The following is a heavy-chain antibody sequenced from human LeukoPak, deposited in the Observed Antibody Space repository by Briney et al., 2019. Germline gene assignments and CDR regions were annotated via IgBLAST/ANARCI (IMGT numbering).Heavy chain of an antibody. J-gene: IGHJ6*02. V-gene: IGHV5-51*01. CDR1: GYSFTSYW. Sequence: GESLKISCKGSGYSFTSYWIGWVRQMLGKGLEWMGIIYPGDSDTRYSPSFQGQVTISADKSISTAYLQWSSLKASDTAMYYCASSNWGSGYYYYGMDVWGQGTTVTVSS. CDR2: IYPGDSDT. D-gene: IGHD7-27*01. CDR3: ASSNWGSGYYYYGMDV.